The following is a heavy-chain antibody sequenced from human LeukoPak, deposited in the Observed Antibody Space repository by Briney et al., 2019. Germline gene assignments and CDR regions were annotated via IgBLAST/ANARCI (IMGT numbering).Heavy chain of an antibody. CDR3: ARHLGSVGNTYAY. Sequence: GGSLRLSCAVSGFTFSSYAMSWVRQAPGKGLERVSAISGSGGSTYYADSLKGRFTISRDNAKNSLYLQMNSLRAEDTAVYYCARHLGSVGNTYAYWGQGTLVTVSS. CDR1: GFTFSSYA. CDR2: ISGSGGST. V-gene: IGHV3-23*01. D-gene: IGHD5-18*01. J-gene: IGHJ4*02.